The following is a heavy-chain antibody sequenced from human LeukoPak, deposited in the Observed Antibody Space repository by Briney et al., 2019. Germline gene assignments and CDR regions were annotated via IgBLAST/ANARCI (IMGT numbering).Heavy chain of an antibody. CDR1: GGSISSGGYY. J-gene: IGHJ4*02. Sequence: PSQTLSLTCTVSGGSISSGGYYWSWIRQPPGKGLEWIGYIYYSGSTNYNPSLKSRVTISVDTSKNQFSLKLSSVTAADTAVYYCARSHGGNHDGDGFDYWGQGTLVTVSS. D-gene: IGHD4-23*01. CDR2: IYYSGST. V-gene: IGHV4-61*08. CDR3: ARSHGGNHDGDGFDY.